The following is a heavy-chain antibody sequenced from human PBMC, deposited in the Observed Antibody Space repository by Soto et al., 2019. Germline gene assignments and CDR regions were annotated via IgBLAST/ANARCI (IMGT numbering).Heavy chain of an antibody. D-gene: IGHD3-10*01. V-gene: IGHV3-30*04. J-gene: IGHJ6*02. CDR2: ISYDGNDK. CDR1: GSTLSGYS. CDR3: ARDLPRFGDLPNYYYYGMDV. Sequence: GSLRLSCAAFGSTLSGYSLHWVRQAPGKGLEWLAVISYDGNDKYYSDSVKGRFTIYRDNPESTLFLQMNSLRADDTGVYYCARDLPRFGDLPNYYYYGMDVWGQGTTVTVSS.